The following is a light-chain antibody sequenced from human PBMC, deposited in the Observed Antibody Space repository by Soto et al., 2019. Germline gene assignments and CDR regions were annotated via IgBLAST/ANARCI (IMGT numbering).Light chain of an antibody. CDR1: QSLVYSDGNTY. V-gene: IGKV2-30*01. CDR2: KVS. CDR3: MQGTHWPPT. J-gene: IGKJ4*01. Sequence: DVVMTQSPLSLPVTLGQPASISCKSSQSLVYSDGNTYLNWFQQRPGQSPRRLIYKVSNRDSGVPERFSGSGSGTDFTLKISKVEADDVGVYYCMQGTHWPPTFGGGTKVAIK.